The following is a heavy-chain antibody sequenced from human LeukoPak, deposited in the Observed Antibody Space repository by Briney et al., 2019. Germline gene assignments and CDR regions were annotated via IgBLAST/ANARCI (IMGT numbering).Heavy chain of an antibody. CDR2: VSGGGSDT. CDR1: GFTFYKYD. V-gene: IGHV3-23*01. J-gene: IGHJ4*02. CDR3: PKVGTYDSSGYYDDYYFDS. D-gene: IGHD3-22*01. Sequence: GGSLRLSCAASGFTFYKYDMTWVRQAPGKGLEWVSAVSGGGSDTSYAASVKGRFTISRDNSKNTLSLQMNSLRVDDTAVYFCPKVGTYDSSGYYDDYYFDSWGQGTQVTVSS.